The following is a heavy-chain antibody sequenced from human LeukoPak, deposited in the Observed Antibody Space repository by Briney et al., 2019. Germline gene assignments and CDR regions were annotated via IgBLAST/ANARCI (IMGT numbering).Heavy chain of an antibody. J-gene: IGHJ4*02. D-gene: IGHD2-15*01. CDR3: ARALERVVIDY. CDR1: AFSFSSYW. Sequence: GGSPRLFCCASAFSFSSYWLHWVRQAPGRGVVWVSRNNGDGSSTSYADSVKRRYTISRDNAKNTLYLRMSSLRAEDTAVYYCARALERVVIDYWGRGTRVTVSS. V-gene: IGHV3-74*01. CDR2: NNGDGSST.